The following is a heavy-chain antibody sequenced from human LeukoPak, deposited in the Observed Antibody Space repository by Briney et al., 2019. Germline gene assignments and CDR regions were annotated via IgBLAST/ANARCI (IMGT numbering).Heavy chain of an antibody. CDR2: ISSSGGSI. Sequence: GGSLRLSRAASGFTFGSYWMTWVRQAPGKGLEWVSAISSSGGSIYYADSVKGRFTISRDNSKNTLYLQMNSLTAEDTAVYYCAKDVGGYGPFDYWGQGTLVTVSS. CDR3: AKDVGGYGPFDY. J-gene: IGHJ4*02. V-gene: IGHV3-23*01. CDR1: GFTFGSYW. D-gene: IGHD5-12*01.